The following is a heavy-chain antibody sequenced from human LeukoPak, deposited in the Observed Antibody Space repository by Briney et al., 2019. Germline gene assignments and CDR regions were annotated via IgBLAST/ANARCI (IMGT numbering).Heavy chain of an antibody. CDR2: IYHSGST. Sequence: SETLSLTCTVSGGSISSSSYYWGWIRQPPGKGLEWIGSIYHSGSTYYNPSLKSRVTISVDTSKNQFSLKLSSVTAADTAVYYCARDWGSPTAGGGPEDYWGQGTLVTVSS. V-gene: IGHV4-39*07. CDR3: ARDWGSPTAGGGPEDY. J-gene: IGHJ4*02. CDR1: GGSISSSSYY. D-gene: IGHD3-16*01.